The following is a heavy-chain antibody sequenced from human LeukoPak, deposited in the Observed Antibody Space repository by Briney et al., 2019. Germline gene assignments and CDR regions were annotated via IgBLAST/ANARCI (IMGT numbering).Heavy chain of an antibody. CDR2: IKSKTDGGTT. CDR1: GFSFSNAW. D-gene: IGHD3-3*01. J-gene: IGHJ4*02. V-gene: IGHV3-15*01. Sequence: GGSLRLSCAASGFSFSNAWMSWVRQAPGKGLEWVGRIKSKTDGGTTDYAAPVKGRFTISRDDSKNTLYLQMNSLKTEDTAVYYCTTIRFLKWLLPPRDYWGQGTLVTVSS. CDR3: TTIRFLKWLLPPRDY.